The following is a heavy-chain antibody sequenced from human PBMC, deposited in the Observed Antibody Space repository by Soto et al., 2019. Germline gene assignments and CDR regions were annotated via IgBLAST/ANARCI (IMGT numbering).Heavy chain of an antibody. J-gene: IGHJ4*02. CDR3: ARGSLGPDY. CDR1: SGSLSNYY. Sequence: SETLSLTCTVSSGSLSNYYWSWIRQPAGKGLEWTGRIFPTGNTDYNPSLRSRVTMSVDTSKNQFSLKLNSVTAADTAVYYCARGSLGPDYWGPGTLVTVSS. V-gene: IGHV4-4*07. CDR2: IFPTGNT. D-gene: IGHD1-26*01.